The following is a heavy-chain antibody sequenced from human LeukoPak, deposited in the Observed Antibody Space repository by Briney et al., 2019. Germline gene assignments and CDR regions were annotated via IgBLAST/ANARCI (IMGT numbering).Heavy chain of an antibody. V-gene: IGHV4-39*01. Sequence: SETLSLTCTVSGGSIWTSDYYWGCIRQFPGKGLEWIGTISDGGSTYCNPSLESRVIISVDTSKNQFSLKLSSVTAADTAVYYCVRHCCSTPSKRTFDIWGQGTLVTVSS. D-gene: IGHD2-2*01. J-gene: IGHJ3*02. CDR3: VRHCCSTPSKRTFDI. CDR2: ISDGGST. CDR1: GGSIWTSDYY.